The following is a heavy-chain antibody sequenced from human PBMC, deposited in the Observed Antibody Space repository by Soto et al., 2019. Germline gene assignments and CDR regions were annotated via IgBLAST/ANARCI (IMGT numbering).Heavy chain of an antibody. CDR1: GFTVSGYA. CDR2: ISSNGVGT. D-gene: IGHD6-6*01. J-gene: IGHJ6*03. Sequence: PGGSLRLSCAASGFTVSGYAMDWVRQAPGKGLEYVSGISSNGVGTYYANSVQGRFTISRDNSKNTVYLQMGSLRPEDMAVYYCARRARPDFYYMDVWGKGTTVTVSS. CDR3: ARRARPDFYYMDV. V-gene: IGHV3-64*01.